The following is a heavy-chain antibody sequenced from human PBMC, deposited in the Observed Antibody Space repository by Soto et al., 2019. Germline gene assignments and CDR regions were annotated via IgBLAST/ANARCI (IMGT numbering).Heavy chain of an antibody. Sequence: PGRALRLSCAASGFTFSRYAMHWVRQAPGKGLEWVAVISYDGSNKYYADSVKGRFTISRDNSKNTLYLQMNSLRAEDTAVYYCARDKRDLRFLEWSYYFDFWGQGT. J-gene: IGHJ4*02. CDR3: ARDKRDLRFLEWSYYFDF. D-gene: IGHD3-3*01. CDR2: ISYDGSNK. V-gene: IGHV3-30-3*01. CDR1: GFTFSRYA.